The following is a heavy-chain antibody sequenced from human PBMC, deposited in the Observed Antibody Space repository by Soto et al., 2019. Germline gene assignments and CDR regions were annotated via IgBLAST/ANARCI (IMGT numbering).Heavy chain of an antibody. Sequence: PSETLSLTCTVSGGSISSTSDYWGWIRQPPGKGLEWIGTIYYSRTNYYNTNLKRRVNISIDTSKNQYNMKLSTVTAADTAVYYCARLDFSLSYYYYYYMDVWGKGTTVTVSS. J-gene: IGHJ6*03. CDR3: ARLDFSLSYYYYYYMDV. V-gene: IGHV4-39*01. CDR1: GGSISSTSDY. CDR2: IYYSRTN. D-gene: IGHD2-2*01.